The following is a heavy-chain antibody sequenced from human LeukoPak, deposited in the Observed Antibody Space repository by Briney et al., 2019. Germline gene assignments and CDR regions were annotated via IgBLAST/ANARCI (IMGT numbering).Heavy chain of an antibody. Sequence: ASVKVSCKASGYTFTGYYMHWVRQAPGQGLEWMGWINPNSGGANYAQKFQGRVTMTRDTSISTAYMELSRLRSDDTAVYYCARENVAAAGTRWDTNWFDPWGQGTLVTVSS. CDR2: INPNSGGA. V-gene: IGHV1-2*02. J-gene: IGHJ5*02. D-gene: IGHD6-13*01. CDR3: ARENVAAAGTRWDTNWFDP. CDR1: GYTFTGYY.